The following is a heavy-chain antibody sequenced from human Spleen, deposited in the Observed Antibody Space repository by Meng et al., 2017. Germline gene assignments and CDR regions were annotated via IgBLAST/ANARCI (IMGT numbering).Heavy chain of an antibody. CDR2: INPKSGDT. Sequence: QWQLGQYGAEVKKPGAPVKASCKASGYTFPDYWLHWVRRAPGQGLEWMGRINPKSGDTHYAQKFQARVTMTGDTSISTAYMELSGLRSDDTAMYYCARDEDISAAGKLFGDYWGQGTLVTVSS. J-gene: IGHJ4*02. D-gene: IGHD6-25*01. V-gene: IGHV1-2*06. CDR3: ARDEDISAAGKLFGDY. CDR1: GYTFPDYW.